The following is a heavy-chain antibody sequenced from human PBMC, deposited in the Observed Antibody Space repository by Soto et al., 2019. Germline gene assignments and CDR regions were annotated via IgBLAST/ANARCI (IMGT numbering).Heavy chain of an antibody. V-gene: IGHV3-7*05. CDR2: IKEDGSEK. J-gene: IGHJ4*02. CDR3: ARLVAAGGVDLFDY. D-gene: IGHD6-13*01. CDR1: GFTFSNYW. Sequence: ESGGGLVQPGGSLRLSCAASGFTFSNYWMTWVRQAPGKGLEWLANIKEDGSEKYHVDSVKGRFTASRDNAKKSLYLQMDSLRAEDTAVYYCARLVAAGGVDLFDYWGQGTLVTVSP.